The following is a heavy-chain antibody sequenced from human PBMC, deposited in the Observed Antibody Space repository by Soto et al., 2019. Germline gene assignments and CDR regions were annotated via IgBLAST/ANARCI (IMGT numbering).Heavy chain of an antibody. J-gene: IGHJ6*02. CDR2: IWYDGSNK. Sequence: GGSLRLSCAASGFTFSGYGMHWVRQAPDKGLEWVAVIWYDGSNKYYADSVKGRFTISRDNSKNTLYLQVNSLRAEDTAVYYCAKDRSSSLDGMDVWGQGTTVTVSS. D-gene: IGHD6-13*01. CDR1: GFTFSGYG. V-gene: IGHV3-33*06. CDR3: AKDRSSSLDGMDV.